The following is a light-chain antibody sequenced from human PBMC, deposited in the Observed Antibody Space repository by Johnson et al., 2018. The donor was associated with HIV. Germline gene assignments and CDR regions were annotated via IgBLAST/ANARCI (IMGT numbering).Light chain of an antibody. CDR2: ENN. J-gene: IGLJ1*01. CDR1: SSNLGNNY. CDR3: GTWESRLSAV. V-gene: IGLV1-51*02. Sequence: VLTQPPSVSAAPGQKVTISCSGSSSNLGNNYVSWYQQLPGTAPKLLIYENNKRPSGIPDRFSGSKSGTSATLGITGLQTGDEADYYCGTWESRLSAVFGTGTKVTVL.